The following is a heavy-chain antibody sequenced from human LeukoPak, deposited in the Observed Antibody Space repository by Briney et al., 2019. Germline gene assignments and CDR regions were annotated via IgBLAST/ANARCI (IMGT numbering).Heavy chain of an antibody. D-gene: IGHD1-26*01. CDR2: ISFDGNNI. CDR3: ARDPHSENYEIDY. J-gene: IGHJ4*02. V-gene: IGHV3-30-3*01. Sequence: PGGSLRLSCAASGFTFSTCAMHWVRQAPDMGLEWLAMISFDGNNINHADSVKGRFTISRDNSKNTLYLQMNSLRPEDTVLYYCARDPHSENYEIDYWGQGTLVTVSS. CDR1: GFTFSTCA.